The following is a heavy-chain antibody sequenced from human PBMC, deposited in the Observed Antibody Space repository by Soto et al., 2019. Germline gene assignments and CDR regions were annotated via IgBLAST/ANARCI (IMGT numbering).Heavy chain of an antibody. CDR3: AKDMAYGGNSGPFDY. CDR2: IFWDGSNT. CDR1: GFTFDDYT. J-gene: IGHJ4*02. Sequence: EVQLVESGGVVVQPGGSLRLSCAASGFTFDDYTMHWVRQAPGKGLEWVSLIFWDGSNTHYAGSVKGRFTISRVNRKNSRYLQMDRLRTEHTALYYCAKDMAYGGNSGPFDYWGQGTLVTVSS. D-gene: IGHD4-17*01. V-gene: IGHV3-43*01.